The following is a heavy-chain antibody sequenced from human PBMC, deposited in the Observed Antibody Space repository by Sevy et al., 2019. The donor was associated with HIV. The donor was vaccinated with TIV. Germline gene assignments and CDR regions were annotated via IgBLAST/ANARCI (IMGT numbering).Heavy chain of an antibody. V-gene: IGHV4-59*01. D-gene: IGHD2-2*01. Sequence: SETLSLTCTVSGGSISSYYWSWIRQPPGKGLEWIGYIYYSGSTNYNPSLKSRVTISVDTSKNQFSLKLSSVTAADTAVYYCARKIVVVPAAMGALHYYYYMDVWGKGTTVTVSS. CDR1: GGSISSYY. CDR2: IYYSGST. J-gene: IGHJ6*03. CDR3: ARKIVVVPAAMGALHYYYYMDV.